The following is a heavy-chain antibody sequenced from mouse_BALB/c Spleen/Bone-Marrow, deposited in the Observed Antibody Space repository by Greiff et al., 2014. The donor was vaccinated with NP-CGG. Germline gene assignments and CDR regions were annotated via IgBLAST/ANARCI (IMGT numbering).Heavy chain of an antibody. V-gene: IGHV1S41*01. Sequence: LVRPGASVKLSCKASGYTFTSYWINWVKQRPGQGLEWIGRIAPGSGNIYYNEMFKVKATLTVDASSSTAYIQLSSLSSEDSAVYFCAGSYYVSSPYAMDYWGQGTSVTVSS. D-gene: IGHD1-1*01. CDR3: AGSYYVSSPYAMDY. CDR1: GYTFTSYW. J-gene: IGHJ4*01. CDR2: IAPGSGNI.